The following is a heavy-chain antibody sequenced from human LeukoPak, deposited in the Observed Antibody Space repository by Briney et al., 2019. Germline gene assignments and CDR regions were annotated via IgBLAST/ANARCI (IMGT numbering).Heavy chain of an antibody. Sequence: GGSLRLSCAASGFTFSSYWMNWARQAPGKGLEWVASINHNGNVNYYVDSVKGRFTISRDNAKNSLYLQMSNLRAEDTAVYFCSRGGGLDVWGQGATVTVSS. V-gene: IGHV3-7*03. D-gene: IGHD3-16*01. CDR1: GFTFSSYW. J-gene: IGHJ6*02. CDR2: INHNGNVN. CDR3: SRGGGLDV.